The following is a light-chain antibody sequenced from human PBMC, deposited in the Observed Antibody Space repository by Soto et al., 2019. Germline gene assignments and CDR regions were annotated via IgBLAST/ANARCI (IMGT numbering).Light chain of an antibody. J-gene: IGKJ5*01. CDR1: QSVSSTH. Sequence: EIVLTQSPGTLSLSPGERATLSCRASQSVSSTHLAWYRQKAGQAPRLLIYGASSRATGIPDRCSGSGSGTDFTLTISRLEPEDFAVYYCQQYTSSPLTFGQGTRLEIK. CDR3: QQYTSSPLT. CDR2: GAS. V-gene: IGKV3-20*01.